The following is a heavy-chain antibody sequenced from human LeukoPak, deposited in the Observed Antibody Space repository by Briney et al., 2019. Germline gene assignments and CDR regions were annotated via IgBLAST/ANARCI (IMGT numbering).Heavy chain of an antibody. D-gene: IGHD3-22*01. CDR1: GGSISSYY. CDR2: IYYSGST. J-gene: IGHJ6*02. V-gene: IGHV4-59*01. Sequence: SETLSLTCTVSGGSISSYYWSWIRQPPGKGLEWIGYIYYSGSTNYNPSLKSRVTISVDTSKNQFSLKLSSVTAADTAVYYCARDHYDSSGYYYYYGMDVWGQGITVTVSS. CDR3: ARDHYDSSGYYYYYGMDV.